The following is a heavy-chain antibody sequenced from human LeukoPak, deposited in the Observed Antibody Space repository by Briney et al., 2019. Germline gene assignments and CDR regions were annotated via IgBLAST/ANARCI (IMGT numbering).Heavy chain of an antibody. CDR1: GFTFSSYS. Sequence: GGSLRLSCAASGFTFSSYSMNWVRQAPGRGLEWVSSIGTSSSYIYYADSLKGRFTISRDNAKNSLYLQMNSLRAEDTAVYYCARRATSERGHSYGLDYWGQGTLVTVSS. CDR3: ARRATSERGHSYGLDY. D-gene: IGHD5-18*01. J-gene: IGHJ4*02. CDR2: IGTSSSYI. V-gene: IGHV3-21*01.